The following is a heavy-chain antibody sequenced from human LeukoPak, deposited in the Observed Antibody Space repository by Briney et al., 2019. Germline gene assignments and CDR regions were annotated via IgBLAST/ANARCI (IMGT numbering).Heavy chain of an antibody. CDR1: GFTFSSYS. J-gene: IGHJ6*03. V-gene: IGHV3-21*04. D-gene: IGHD3-10*01. CDR3: AKDLFSGSGRAGNMDV. Sequence: PGGSLRLSCAASGFTFSSYSMNWVRQAPEKGLEWVSSISSSSSYIYYADSVKGRFTISRDNAKNSLYLQMNSLRAEDTAVYYCAKDLFSGSGRAGNMDVWGKGTTVTVSS. CDR2: ISSSSSYI.